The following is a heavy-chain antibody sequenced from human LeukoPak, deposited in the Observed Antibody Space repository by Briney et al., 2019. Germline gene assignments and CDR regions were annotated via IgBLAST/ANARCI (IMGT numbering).Heavy chain of an antibody. Sequence: PGGSLRLSCAASGFTVSSNYMSWVRQAPGKGLEWVSAISGSGGSTYYADSVKGRFTISRDNSKNTLYLQMNSLRAEDTAVYYCAKDRGPATAIPFDPWGQGTLVTVSS. CDR1: GFTVSSNY. CDR3: AKDRGPATAIPFDP. CDR2: ISGSGGST. J-gene: IGHJ5*02. V-gene: IGHV3-23*01. D-gene: IGHD2-2*02.